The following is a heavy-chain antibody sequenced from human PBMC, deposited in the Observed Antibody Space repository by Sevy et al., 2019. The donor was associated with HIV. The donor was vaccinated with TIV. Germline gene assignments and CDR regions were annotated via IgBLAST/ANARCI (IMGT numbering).Heavy chain of an antibody. Sequence: SETLSLTCTVSGGSISSYYWSWIRQPPGKGLEWIGYIYYSGSTNYNPSLKSRVTLSVDTSKNQFSLKLSSVTAAETAVYYCARVPSAGYSSRVLQHYYYYYYMDVWGKGTTVTVSS. D-gene: IGHD6-13*01. CDR1: GGSISSYY. J-gene: IGHJ6*03. CDR2: IYYSGST. V-gene: IGHV4-59*01. CDR3: ARVPSAGYSSRVLQHYYYYYYMDV.